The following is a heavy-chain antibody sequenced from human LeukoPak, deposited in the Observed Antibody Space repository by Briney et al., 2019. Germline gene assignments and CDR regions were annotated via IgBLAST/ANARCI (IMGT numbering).Heavy chain of an antibody. CDR2: IRGSTGDT. D-gene: IGHD6-13*01. CDR3: ARDHPRQQLVPDY. V-gene: IGHV3-23*01. Sequence: GGSLRLSCSASGFTFSSNAMAWVRQAPGKGLEWVSAIRGSTGDTYYADSVKGRFTISRDNSKNTLSLHMNSLRAEDTAVYYCARDHPRQQLVPDYWGQGTLVTVSS. CDR1: GFTFSSNA. J-gene: IGHJ4*02.